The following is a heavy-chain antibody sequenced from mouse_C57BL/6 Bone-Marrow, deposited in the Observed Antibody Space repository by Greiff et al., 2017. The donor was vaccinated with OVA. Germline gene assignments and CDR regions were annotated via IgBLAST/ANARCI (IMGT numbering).Heavy chain of an antibody. J-gene: IGHJ2*01. V-gene: IGHV5-12*01. Sequence: DVQLQESGGGLVQPGGSLKLSCAASGFTFSDYYMYWVRQTPEKRLEWVAYISNGGGSTYYPDTVKGRFTISRDNAKNTLYLQMSRLKSEDTAMYYCARHGGVTEPFDYWGQGTTLTVSS. CDR2: ISNGGGST. D-gene: IGHD1-1*02. CDR1: GFTFSDYY. CDR3: ARHGGVTEPFDY.